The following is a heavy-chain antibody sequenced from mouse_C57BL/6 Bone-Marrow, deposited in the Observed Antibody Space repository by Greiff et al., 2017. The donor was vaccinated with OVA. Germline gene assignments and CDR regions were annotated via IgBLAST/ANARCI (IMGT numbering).Heavy chain of an antibody. Sequence: QVQLQQSGAELVRPGASVTLSCKASGYTFTDYEMHWVKQTPVHGLEWIGAIDPETGGTAYNQKFKGKAILTADKSSSTAYMELRSLTSEDSAVYYRARPPYYGSSYVKYFDYWGQGTTLTVSS. J-gene: IGHJ2*01. V-gene: IGHV1-15*01. CDR3: ARPPYYGSSYVKYFDY. CDR2: IDPETGGT. CDR1: GYTFTDYE. D-gene: IGHD1-1*01.